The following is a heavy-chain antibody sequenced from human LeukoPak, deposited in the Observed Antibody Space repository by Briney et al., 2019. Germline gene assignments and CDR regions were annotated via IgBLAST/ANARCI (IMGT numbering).Heavy chain of an antibody. D-gene: IGHD5-18*01. CDR3: ARVPPRGYSYGTLDY. Sequence: SETLSLTCAVYGGSFSGYYWSWIRQPPGKGLEWLGEINHSGSTNYNPSLKSRVTISVDTSKNQFSLKLGSVTAADTAVYYCARVPPRGYSYGTLDYWDQGTLVTVSS. CDR2: INHSGST. V-gene: IGHV4-34*01. J-gene: IGHJ4*02. CDR1: GGSFSGYY.